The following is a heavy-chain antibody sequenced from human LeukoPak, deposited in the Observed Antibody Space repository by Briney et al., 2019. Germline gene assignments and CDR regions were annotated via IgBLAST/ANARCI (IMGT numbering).Heavy chain of an antibody. D-gene: IGHD2/OR15-2a*01. CDR3: VSFYETY. Sequence: GGTLRLSCAASGNYWMHWVRQAPGKGLVWVSHINSDGSWTSYADSVKGRFTISKDNAKNTVYLQMNSLRAEDTAVYYCVSFYETYWGRGTLVTVSS. J-gene: IGHJ4*02. V-gene: IGHV3-74*01. CDR1: GNYW. CDR2: INSDGSWT.